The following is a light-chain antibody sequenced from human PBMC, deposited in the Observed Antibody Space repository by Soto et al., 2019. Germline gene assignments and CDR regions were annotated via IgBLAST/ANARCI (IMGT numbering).Light chain of an antibody. J-gene: IGKJ1*01. CDR2: HAS. CDR1: QSISSW. Sequence: DIEMTQSPSTLSASVGDRVTISCRASQSISSWLAWYQQKPGRAPDLLIFHASSLESGVPSRFSGSGSGTEFTLTISSLQPEDFATSYCQQYNSYSGTFGQGTEV. V-gene: IGKV1-5*01. CDR3: QQYNSYSGT.